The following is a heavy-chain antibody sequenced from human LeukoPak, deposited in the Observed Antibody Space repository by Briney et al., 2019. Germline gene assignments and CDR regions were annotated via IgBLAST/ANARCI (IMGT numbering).Heavy chain of an antibody. J-gene: IGHJ4*02. V-gene: IGHV3-33*06. CDR2: IWNDGSDK. CDR3: AKPTRGSGSFLIDF. CDR1: GFTFSSYG. Sequence: GRSLRLSCAASGFTFSSYGMHWVRQAPGKGLEWVAVIWNDGSDKYYADSVKGRFTISRDNSKNTLYLQMNSLRAEDTAVYYCAKPTRGSGSFLIDFWGQGTLVTISS. D-gene: IGHD1-26*01.